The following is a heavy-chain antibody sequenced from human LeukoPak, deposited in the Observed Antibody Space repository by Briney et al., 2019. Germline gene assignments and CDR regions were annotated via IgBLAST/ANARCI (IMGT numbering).Heavy chain of an antibody. J-gene: IGHJ4*02. D-gene: IGHD6-13*01. Sequence: GGSLRLSCAASGFTFSSYGMRWVRQAPGKGLEWVAVIWYDGSNKYYADSVRGRFTISGENSKNTSYMQMNSLTAEDAAEYYCARDLGAAVGSENDWGQGTLVTVSS. CDR2: IWYDGSNK. CDR3: ARDLGAAVGSEND. CDR1: GFTFSSYG. V-gene: IGHV3-33*01.